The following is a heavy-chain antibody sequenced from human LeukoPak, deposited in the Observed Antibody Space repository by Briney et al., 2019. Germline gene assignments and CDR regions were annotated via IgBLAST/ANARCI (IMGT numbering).Heavy chain of an antibody. D-gene: IGHD3-3*01. CDR1: AYTFTSYD. Sequence: SVTVSCKASAYTFTSYDINWVRQAAGQGREWMGWMNPNSGNTGYAQKFQGRVTMTRNTSISTAYMELSSLRSEDTAVYYCARGGDYDFWSGFKITHYYYYYMDVWGKGTTVTVSS. J-gene: IGHJ6*03. V-gene: IGHV1-8*01. CDR2: MNPNSGNT. CDR3: ARGGDYDFWSGFKITHYYYYYMDV.